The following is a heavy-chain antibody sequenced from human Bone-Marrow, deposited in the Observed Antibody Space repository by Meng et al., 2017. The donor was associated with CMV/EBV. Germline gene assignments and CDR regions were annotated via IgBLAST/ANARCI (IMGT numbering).Heavy chain of an antibody. D-gene: IGHD2-2*01. CDR2: IYSGGST. J-gene: IGHJ4*02. V-gene: IGHV3-53*05. CDR1: GFTVSSNY. Sequence: GESLKISCAASGFTVSSNYMSWVRQAPGKGLEWVSVIYSGGSTYYADSVKGRFTISRDNSKNTLYLQMNSLRAEDTAVYYCARHCSSTSCYDYWGQGTPVTVSS. CDR3: ARHCSSTSCYDY.